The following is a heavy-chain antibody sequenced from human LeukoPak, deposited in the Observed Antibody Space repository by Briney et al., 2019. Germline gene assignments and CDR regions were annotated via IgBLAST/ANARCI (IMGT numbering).Heavy chain of an antibody. CDR2: INHSGST. D-gene: IGHD3-10*01. J-gene: IGHJ3*02. Sequence: PSETLSLTCAVYGGSFSGYYWSWIRQPPGKGLEWIGEINHSGSTNYNPSLKSRVTISVDTSKNQFSLKLSSVTAADTAVYYCAREASTYYYGPDASDIWGQGTMVTVSS. CDR1: GGSFSGYY. CDR3: AREASTYYYGPDASDI. V-gene: IGHV4-34*01.